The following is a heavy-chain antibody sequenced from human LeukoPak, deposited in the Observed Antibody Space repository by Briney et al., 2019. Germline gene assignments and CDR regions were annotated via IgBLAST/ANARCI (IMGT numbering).Heavy chain of an antibody. D-gene: IGHD3-16*02. V-gene: IGHV1-69*13. CDR3: ASCVWGSYRYTGIADY. J-gene: IGHJ4*02. Sequence: SVKVSYKASGGTFSSYAISWVRQAPGEGLEWLGGIIPIFGTANYAQKFQGRVTITADESTSTAYMELRSLRSEDTAVYYCASCVWGSYRYTGIADYWGQGTLVTVSS. CDR1: GGTFSSYA. CDR2: IIPIFGTA.